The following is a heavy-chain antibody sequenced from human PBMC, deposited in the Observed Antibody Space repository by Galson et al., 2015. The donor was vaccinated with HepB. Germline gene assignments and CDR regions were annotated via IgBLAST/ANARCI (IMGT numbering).Heavy chain of an antibody. CDR1: XFXXXTXXXR. Sequence: PALVKPTXTLTLTXXFXXFXXXTXXXRXSXXXXXPGXXLEWLARIDWDXXKFYSTSLKTRLTISKDTSXNQVVLTIXNXDPVDTATYYCALQGFGAGIYDSSGYYGFDYWGQGTLVTVSS. CDR3: ALQGFGAGIYDSSGYYGFDY. J-gene: IGHJ4*02. CDR2: IDWDXXK. V-gene: IGHV2-70*04. D-gene: IGHD3-22*01.